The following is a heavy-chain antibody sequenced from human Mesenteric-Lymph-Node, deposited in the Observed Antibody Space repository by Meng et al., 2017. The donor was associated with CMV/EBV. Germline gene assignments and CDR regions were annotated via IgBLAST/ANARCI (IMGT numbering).Heavy chain of an antibody. CDR2: INHSEST. J-gene: IGHJ3*02. CDR1: GGSFSPYY. Sequence: SETLSLTCGVYGGSFSPYYWNWIRQPPGEGLEWIGEINHSESTNYNPSLKSRVTISVDTSKNQFSLKLSSVTAADTAVYYCARGRRRGYCSSTSCPGAFDIWGQGTMVTVSS. V-gene: IGHV4-34*01. CDR3: ARGRRRGYCSSTSCPGAFDI. D-gene: IGHD2-2*01.